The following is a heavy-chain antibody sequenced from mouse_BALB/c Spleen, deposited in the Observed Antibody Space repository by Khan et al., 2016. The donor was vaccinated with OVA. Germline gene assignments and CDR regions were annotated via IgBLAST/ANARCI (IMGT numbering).Heavy chain of an antibody. Sequence: VQLKESGPGLVKPSQSLSLTCTVTGYSITSEYTWNWIRQFPGHKLEWMGFISYSGNTRYNTSLKSRISITRDTSKNQFFLKLNSVTSEDTATYYCARNDYYAYDPFPYWGQGTLVTVSA. V-gene: IGHV3-2*02. CDR1: GYSITSEYT. CDR3: ARNDYYAYDPFPY. CDR2: ISYSGNT. J-gene: IGHJ3*01. D-gene: IGHD2-2*01.